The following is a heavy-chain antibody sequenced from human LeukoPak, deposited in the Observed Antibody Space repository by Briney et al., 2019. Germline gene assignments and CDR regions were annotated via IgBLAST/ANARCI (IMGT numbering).Heavy chain of an antibody. D-gene: IGHD6-19*01. Sequence: SETLSLTCTVSGGSISSHYWSWIRQPPGKGLEWIGDIYYSGSTKYNPSLKSRVTISLDTPKSQFSLKLSSVTAADTAVYYCARAPLYSGGSGWSIYYFYAMDVGGQGTTVTVSS. CDR1: GGSISSHY. J-gene: IGHJ6*02. V-gene: IGHV4-59*11. CDR3: ARAPLYSGGSGWSIYYFYAMDV. CDR2: IYYSGST.